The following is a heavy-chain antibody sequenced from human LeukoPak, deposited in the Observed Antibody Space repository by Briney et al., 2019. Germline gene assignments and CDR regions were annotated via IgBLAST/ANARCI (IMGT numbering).Heavy chain of an antibody. CDR1: GGSISSSSYY. J-gene: IGHJ5*02. CDR2: IYYSGSA. D-gene: IGHD3-22*01. V-gene: IGHV4-39*01. CDR3: ARGADRNYYDSSGYVWDFDP. Sequence: PSETLSLTCTVSGGSISSSSYYWGWCRQPPGKGLEWIGSIYYSGSAYHTPALKGRVTISVDTSKNQFSLKLSSVTAADTAVYYCARGADRNYYDSSGYVWDFDPWGQGTLVTVSS.